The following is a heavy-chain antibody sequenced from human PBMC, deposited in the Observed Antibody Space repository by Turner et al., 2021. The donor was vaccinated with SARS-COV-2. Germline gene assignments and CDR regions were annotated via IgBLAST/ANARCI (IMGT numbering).Heavy chain of an antibody. J-gene: IGHJ4*02. D-gene: IGHD3-22*01. V-gene: IGHV1-2*02. CDR3: ARGGLYYYDRSAYFNSHPDY. Sequence: QVQLVQSGAEVKKPGASVKVSCKASGYTFSGYYMHWVRQAPGQGLEWMGGINPNSGGTNYAQKFQGRVTMTRDTSISTAYMELSRLRSDDTAVYYCARGGLYYYDRSAYFNSHPDYWGQGTLVTVSS. CDR1: GYTFSGYY. CDR2: INPNSGGT.